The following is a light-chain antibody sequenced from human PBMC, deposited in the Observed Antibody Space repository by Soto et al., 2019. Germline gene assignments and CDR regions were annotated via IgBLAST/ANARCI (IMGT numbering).Light chain of an antibody. J-gene: IGKJ4*01. CDR3: QQYGSSPLT. CDR2: GAS. Sequence: EMVLTQSPGTLSLSPGERATLSCRASQSVRSSHLAWYQQMPGQAPRLLIYGASNRATGIPDRFSGSGSGTDFTLTISRLEPEDFAVYYCQQYGSSPLTFGGGTKVEIK. V-gene: IGKV3-20*01. CDR1: QSVRSSH.